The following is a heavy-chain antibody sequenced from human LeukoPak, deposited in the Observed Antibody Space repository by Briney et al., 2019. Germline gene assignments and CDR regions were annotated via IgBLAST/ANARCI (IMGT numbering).Heavy chain of an antibody. J-gene: IGHJ4*02. Sequence: ASVTVSCKASGYTFTVYYMHWVRQAPGQGLEWMGWINPNSGGTNYAQKFQGRVTMTRDTSISTAYMELSRLRSDDTAVYYCAREVLWQQTNDYWGQGTLVTVSS. CDR2: INPNSGGT. D-gene: IGHD6-13*01. CDR3: AREVLWQQTNDY. CDR1: GYTFTVYY. V-gene: IGHV1-2*02.